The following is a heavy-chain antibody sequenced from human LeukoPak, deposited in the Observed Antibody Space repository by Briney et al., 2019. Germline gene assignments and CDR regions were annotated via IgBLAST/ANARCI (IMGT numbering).Heavy chain of an antibody. CDR2: MNPNSGNT. V-gene: IGHV1-8*01. CDR1: GYTFTSYD. J-gene: IGHJ4*02. CDR3: ARANSIVVVPAAIYFPGPEDY. Sequence: GASVKVSCKASGYTFTSYDINWVRQATGQGLEWMGWMNPNSGNTGYAQKFQGRVTMTRNTSISTAYMELSSLRSEDAAVHYCARANSIVVVPAAIYFPGPEDYWGQGTLVTVSS. D-gene: IGHD2-2*01.